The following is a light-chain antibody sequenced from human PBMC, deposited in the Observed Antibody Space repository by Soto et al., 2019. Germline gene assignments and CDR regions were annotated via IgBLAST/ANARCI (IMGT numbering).Light chain of an antibody. CDR3: ASWSDSLNAYV. J-gene: IGLJ1*01. CDR2: STN. Sequence: QLVLTQPPSASGTPGQRVTISCSGTYSNVGSNYVYWYQQVPGTAPKLLIYSTNQRPSGVPDRFSGSKSGTSASLAISGLRSEDDADYYCASWSDSLNAYVFGTGTKRTVL. CDR1: YSNVGSNY. V-gene: IGLV1-47*02.